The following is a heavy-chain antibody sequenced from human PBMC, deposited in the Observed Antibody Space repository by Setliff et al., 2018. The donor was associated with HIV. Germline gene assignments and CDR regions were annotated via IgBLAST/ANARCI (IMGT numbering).Heavy chain of an antibody. D-gene: IGHD3-10*01. V-gene: IGHV3-7*03. J-gene: IGHJ6*03. CDR1: GFTFSRYW. CDR3: ARDWVSMDRGASMDV. CDR2: IGQDGSEK. Sequence: GGSLRLSCTGSGFTFSRYWMSWVRRAPGKGLEWVANIGQDGSEKYYVDSVKGRFSISRDNAKRSLYLQMNSLRPEDTAVYYCARDWVSMDRGASMDVWGKGTTVTVSS.